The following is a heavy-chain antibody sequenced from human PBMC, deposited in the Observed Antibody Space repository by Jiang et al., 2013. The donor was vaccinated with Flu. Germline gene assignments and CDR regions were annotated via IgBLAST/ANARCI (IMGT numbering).Heavy chain of an antibody. J-gene: IGHJ5*02. Sequence: GSGLVKPSETLSLTCTVSGGPISSSSYYWGWIRQPPGKGLEWIGSIYYSGSTYYNPSLKSRVTISVDTSKNQFSLKLSSVTAADTAVYYCARHERDELWLRGGWFDPWGQGTLGHRLL. CDR3: ARHERDELWLRGGWFDP. D-gene: IGHD5-18*01. CDR1: GGPISSSSYY. V-gene: IGHV4-39*01. CDR2: IYYSGST.